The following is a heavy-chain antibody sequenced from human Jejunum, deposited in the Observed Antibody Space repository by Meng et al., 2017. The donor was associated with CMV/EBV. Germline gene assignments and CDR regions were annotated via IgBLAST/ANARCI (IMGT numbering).Heavy chain of an antibody. V-gene: IGHV3-23*01. CDR1: GFSFGAYA. J-gene: IGHJ4*02. CDR2: ISGSGHLT. D-gene: IGHD2-21*01. Sequence: AVSGFSFGAYAMSWVRQAPGKGLEWVAAISGSGHLTHYADSVKGRFIISKDKSKNTLYLQMNTVTAEDTAIYYCAKGRIELWYFDYWGQGTLVTVSS. CDR3: AKGRIELWYFDY.